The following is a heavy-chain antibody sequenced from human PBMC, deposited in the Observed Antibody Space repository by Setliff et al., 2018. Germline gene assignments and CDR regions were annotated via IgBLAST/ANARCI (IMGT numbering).Heavy chain of an antibody. V-gene: IGHV3-11*01. J-gene: IGHJ4*02. CDR3: ARRLRGSAWYVRLGEDY. D-gene: IGHD2-21*02. CDR2: ISSGGETI. CDR1: GFTFSEYN. Sequence: GGSLRLSCAASGFTFSEYNMTWVRQAPGKGLEWLSDISSGGETISYTDSVKGRFTTSRDNAKNSLYLQMNSLRAEDTAVYYCARRLRGSAWYVRLGEDYWGQGVLVTVSS.